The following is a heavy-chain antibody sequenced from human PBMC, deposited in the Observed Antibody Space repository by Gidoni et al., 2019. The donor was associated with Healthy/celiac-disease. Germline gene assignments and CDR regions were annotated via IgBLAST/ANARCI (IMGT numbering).Heavy chain of an antibody. V-gene: IGHV1-18*01. CDR3: ARDGGSGSYDY. D-gene: IGHD1-26*01. CDR1: GYTFTSYC. Sequence: QVQLVQTGAEVKKTGDSVKVSCKASGYTFTSYCISWVRQAPGKGLEWMGVISAYNGNTNYAQKLQGRVTMNTDTSTSTAYMELRSLRSDDTAVYYCARDGGSGSYDYWGQGTLVTVSS. J-gene: IGHJ4*02. CDR2: ISAYNGNT.